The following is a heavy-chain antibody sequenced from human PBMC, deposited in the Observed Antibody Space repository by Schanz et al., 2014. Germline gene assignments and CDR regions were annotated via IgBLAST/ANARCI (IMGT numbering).Heavy chain of an antibody. D-gene: IGHD6-19*01. CDR1: GFTFSSYA. CDR3: VGIHVAVAEAFS. J-gene: IGHJ5*02. V-gene: IGHV3-23*04. Sequence: EVQLVESGGALVQPGGSLRLSCVASGFTFSSYAMSWVRQAPGKGLEWVSAISGSGETTYYADSVKGRFTISRDNSKNALYLQMNSLRPEDTALYYCVGIHVAVAEAFSWGQGALVIVS. CDR2: ISGSGETT.